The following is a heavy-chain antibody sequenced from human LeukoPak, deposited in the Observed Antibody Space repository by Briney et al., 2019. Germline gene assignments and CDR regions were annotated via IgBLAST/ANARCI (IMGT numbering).Heavy chain of an antibody. D-gene: IGHD1-7*01. Sequence: GASVKVSCKASGYTFTSYDINWVRQATGQGLEWMGWMNPNSGNTGYAQKLQGRVTMTTDTSTSTAYMELRSLRSDDTAVYYCARGGPEWNYVAFDYWGQGTLVTVSS. J-gene: IGHJ4*02. CDR1: GYTFTSYD. V-gene: IGHV1-8*01. CDR2: MNPNSGNT. CDR3: ARGGPEWNYVAFDY.